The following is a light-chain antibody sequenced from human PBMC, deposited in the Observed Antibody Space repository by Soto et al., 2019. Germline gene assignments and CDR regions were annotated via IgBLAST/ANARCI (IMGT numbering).Light chain of an antibody. CDR1: QSLVYSDGNTY. CDR2: EVS. V-gene: IGKV2-30*01. J-gene: IGKJ5*01. Sequence: DVVMTQSPLSLPVTLGQPASISCRSSQSLVYSDGNTYLNWFQQRPGQSPRRLSYEVSNRDSGVPDRFSGSGSGTDFTLKISRVEAEDVGVYYCMQGTHWPPITFGQGTRLEIK. CDR3: MQGTHWPPIT.